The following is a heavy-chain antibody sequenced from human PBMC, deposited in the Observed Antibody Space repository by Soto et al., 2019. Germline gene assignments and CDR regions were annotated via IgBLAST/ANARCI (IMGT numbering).Heavy chain of an antibody. CDR2: MSGGGDGT. D-gene: IGHD1-1*01. V-gene: IGHV3-23*01. CDR3: AKEPRLQLAD. J-gene: IGHJ4*02. CDR1: GFPFGNYA. Sequence: EVHLLESGGGLVQPGGSLRLSCTASGFPFGNYARYWVRQAPGKGLEWVSGMSGGGDGTNYADSVKGRFTVSRDNSRNTMHLQMNSLRAEDTAVYYCAKEPRLQLADWGQGTLVTFSS.